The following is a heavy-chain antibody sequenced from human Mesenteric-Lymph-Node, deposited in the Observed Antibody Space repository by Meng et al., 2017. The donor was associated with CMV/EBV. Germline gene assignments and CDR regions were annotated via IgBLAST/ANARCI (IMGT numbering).Heavy chain of an antibody. CDR2: MNPKNGNI. D-gene: IGHD3-9*01. J-gene: IGHJ5*02. V-gene: IGHV1-8*01. Sequence: YIFTSYDSNWVRQAAGQGPEWMGWMNPKNGNIGYAPKFQGRLTMTSDASIRTAYMELSSLRSEDTAVYYCARGGGLRFFDSPNNWFDPWGQGTLVTVSS. CDR3: ARGGGLRFFDSPNNWFDP. CDR1: YIFTSYD.